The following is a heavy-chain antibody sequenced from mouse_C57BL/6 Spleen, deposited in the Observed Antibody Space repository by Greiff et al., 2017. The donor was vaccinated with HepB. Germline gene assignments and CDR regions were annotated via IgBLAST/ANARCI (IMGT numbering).Heavy chain of an antibody. V-gene: IGHV1-81*01. CDR3: ARSDEGYAMDY. J-gene: IGHJ4*01. CDR2: IYPRSGNT. CDR1: GYTFTSYG. Sequence: VQLQESGAELARPGASVKLSCKASGYTFTSYGISWVKQRTGQGLEWIGEIYPRSGNTYYNEKFKGKATLTADKSSSTAYMELRSLTSEDSAVYFCARSDEGYAMDYWGQGTSVTVSS.